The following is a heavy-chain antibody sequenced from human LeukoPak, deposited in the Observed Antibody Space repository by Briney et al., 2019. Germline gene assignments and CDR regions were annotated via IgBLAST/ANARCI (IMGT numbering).Heavy chain of an antibody. CDR2: IYYSGST. CDR3: ARHGPQGYSNYMDV. Sequence: PSETLSLTCTVSGGSITSYYWSWIRQPPGKGLEWIGYIYYSGSTNYNPSLKSRVTISVDTSKNQFSLKLSSVTAADTAVYYCARHGPQGYSNYMDVWGKGTTVTVSS. V-gene: IGHV4-59*08. D-gene: IGHD6-13*01. J-gene: IGHJ6*03. CDR1: GGSITSYY.